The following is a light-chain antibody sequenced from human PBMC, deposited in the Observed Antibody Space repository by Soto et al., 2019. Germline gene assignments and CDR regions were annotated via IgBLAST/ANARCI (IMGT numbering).Light chain of an antibody. CDR3: NSYTSSHVV. V-gene: IGLV2-14*03. CDR1: SSDIGGYNF. J-gene: IGLJ2*01. Sequence: QSALTQPASVSGSPGQSITISCTGTSSDIGGYNFVSWYQQHPGKAPKLVIYDVNNRPSGVSNRFSGSKSGNTASLTISGLQTEDEADYYCNSYTSSHVVFGGGTKLTVL. CDR2: DVN.